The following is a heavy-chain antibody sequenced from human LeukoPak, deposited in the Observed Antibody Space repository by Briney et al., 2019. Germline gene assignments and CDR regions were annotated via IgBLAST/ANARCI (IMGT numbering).Heavy chain of an antibody. CDR3: ARGKSYYYDSSGYYPYYFDY. J-gene: IGHJ4*02. D-gene: IGHD3-22*01. Sequence: ASETLSLTCAVYGGSFSGYYWSWFRQPPGKGLEWIGEINHSGSTNYNPSLKSRVTISVDTSKNQFSLKLSSVTAADTAVYYCARGKSYYYDSSGYYPYYFDYWGQGTLVTVSS. V-gene: IGHV4-34*01. CDR1: GGSFSGYY. CDR2: INHSGST.